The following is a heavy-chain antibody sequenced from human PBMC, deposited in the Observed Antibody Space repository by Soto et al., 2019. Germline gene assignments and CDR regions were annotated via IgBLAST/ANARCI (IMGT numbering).Heavy chain of an antibody. Sequence: PSETLSLTCTVSGGSISSSSYYWSWIRQPPGKGLEWIGSIYYSGSTYYNPSLKSRVTISVDTSKNQFSLKLSSVTAADTAVYYCARAQKPYDFFDYWGQGTLVTVSS. CDR1: GGSISSSSYY. D-gene: IGHD3-3*01. CDR3: ARAQKPYDFFDY. J-gene: IGHJ4*02. V-gene: IGHV4-39*01. CDR2: IYYSGST.